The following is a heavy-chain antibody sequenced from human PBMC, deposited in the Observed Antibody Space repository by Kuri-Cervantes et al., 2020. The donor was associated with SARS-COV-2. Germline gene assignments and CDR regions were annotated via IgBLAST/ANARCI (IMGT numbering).Heavy chain of an antibody. D-gene: IGHD3-3*01. Sequence: GESLKISCAVSGFTFSSYGMHWVRQAPGKGLEWVAVISYDGSNKYYADSVKGRFTISRDNSKNTLYLQMNSLRAEDTAVYYCAKEEKVLRFLEWLGGMDVWGQGTTVTVSS. CDR2: ISYDGSNK. J-gene: IGHJ6*02. CDR3: AKEEKVLRFLEWLGGMDV. CDR1: GFTFSSYG. V-gene: IGHV3-30*18.